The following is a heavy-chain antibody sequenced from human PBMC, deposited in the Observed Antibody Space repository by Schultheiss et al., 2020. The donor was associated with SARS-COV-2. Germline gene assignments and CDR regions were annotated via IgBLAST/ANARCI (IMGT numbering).Heavy chain of an antibody. V-gene: IGHV1-2*02. CDR1: GYTFTGYY. CDR3: ARDPDLRFLEWPHLVV. D-gene: IGHD3-3*01. CDR2: INPNSGGT. J-gene: IGHJ4*02. Sequence: ASVKVSCKASGYTFTGYYMHWVRQAPGQGLEWMGWINPNSGGTNYAQKLQGRVTMTTDTSTSTAYMELRSLRSDDTAVYYCARDPDLRFLEWPHLVVWGQGTLVTVSS.